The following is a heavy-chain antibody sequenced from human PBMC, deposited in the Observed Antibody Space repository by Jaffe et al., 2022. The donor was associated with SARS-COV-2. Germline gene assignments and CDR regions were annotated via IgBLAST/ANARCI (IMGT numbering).Heavy chain of an antibody. D-gene: IGHD3-10*01. CDR2: IWYDGSKT. J-gene: IGHJ4*02. CDR1: GFTFSSHG. Sequence: QVQLVESGGGVVQPGRSLRLSCAASGFTFSSHGMHWVRQAPGKGLEWVAIIWYDGSKTNYADSVKGRFTISRDNLKNTLYLQMNNLRAEDTGVFYCARESLGTFDSWGQGTLVTVSS. V-gene: IGHV3-33*01. CDR3: ARESLGTFDS.